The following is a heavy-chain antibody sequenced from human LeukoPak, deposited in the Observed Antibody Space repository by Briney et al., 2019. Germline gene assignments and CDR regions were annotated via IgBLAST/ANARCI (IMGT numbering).Heavy chain of an antibody. D-gene: IGHD3-3*01. V-gene: IGHV3-23*01. J-gene: IGHJ4*02. Sequence: GGSLRLSCAASGFTLTSYAMSWVRQAPGKGLEWVSLICGRGGNTYYADSVKGRFTISRDDSKNTLYLQMNSLRAEDTAVYYCTKEGGLYDSGGYFDYWGQGTLVTVSS. CDR1: GFTLTSYA. CDR2: ICGRGGNT. CDR3: TKEGGLYDSGGYFDY.